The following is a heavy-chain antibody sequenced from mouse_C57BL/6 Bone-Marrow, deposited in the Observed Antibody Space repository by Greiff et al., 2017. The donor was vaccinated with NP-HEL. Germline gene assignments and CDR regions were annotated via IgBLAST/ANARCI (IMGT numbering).Heavy chain of an antibody. CDR3: ARGSWDYAMDY. D-gene: IGHD4-1*01. Sequence: VQLQQPGAELVKPGASVKLSCKASGYTFTSYWMQWVKQRPGQGLEWIGEIDPSDSYTNYNQKFKGKATLTVDTSSSTAYMQLSSLTSEDAAVYYCARGSWDYAMDYWGQGTSVTVSS. CDR2: IDPSDSYT. CDR1: GYTFTSYW. J-gene: IGHJ4*01. V-gene: IGHV1-50*01.